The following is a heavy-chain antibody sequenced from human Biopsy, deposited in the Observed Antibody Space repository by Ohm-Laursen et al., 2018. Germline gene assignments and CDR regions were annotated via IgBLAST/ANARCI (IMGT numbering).Heavy chain of an antibody. CDR3: ARNRVDVVKVTTIGWNFDL. D-gene: IGHD5-12*01. CDR1: GDTMNTYY. CDR2: IHYTGHI. Sequence: LCLICIVSGDTMNTYYWNWIRQTPGKGLEWIGYIHYTGHIRINPSLNSRATISVDTSKDQFSLKLSSLTAADTAIYYCARNRVDVVKVTTIGWNFDLRGRGALVT. J-gene: IGHJ2*01. V-gene: IGHV4-59*08.